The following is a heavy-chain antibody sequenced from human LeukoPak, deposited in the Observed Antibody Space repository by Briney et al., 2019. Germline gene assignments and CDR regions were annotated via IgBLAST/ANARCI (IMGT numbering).Heavy chain of an antibody. CDR2: IKQDGSEK. CDR1: GFTFSSYW. V-gene: IGHV3-7*01. D-gene: IGHD2-2*01. J-gene: IGHJ4*02. Sequence: GGSLRLSCAASGFTFSSYWMSWVRQAPGKGLEWVANIKQDGSEKYYVDSVKGRFTISRDNAKNSLYLQMNSLRAEDTAVYYCAREGAYCSSTSCSTWSDYWGQGTLVTVSS. CDR3: AREGAYCSSTSCSTWSDY.